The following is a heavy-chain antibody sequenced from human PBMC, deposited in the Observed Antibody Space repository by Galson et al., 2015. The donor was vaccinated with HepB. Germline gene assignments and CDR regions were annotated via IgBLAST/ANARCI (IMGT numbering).Heavy chain of an antibody. CDR2: VSHDETKK. V-gene: IGHV3-30*06. J-gene: IGHJ3*01. Sequence: SLRLSCAASGFAFGAYAMHWVRQTPVKGLECVAYVSHDETKKHYAGSVQGRFTVSRNNSKDTLFLQMNSLRSDDTALYYCATVGWVMTPGFDAWGRGAMVTVSS. CDR1: GFAFGAYA. D-gene: IGHD2-21*02. CDR3: ATVGWVMTPGFDA.